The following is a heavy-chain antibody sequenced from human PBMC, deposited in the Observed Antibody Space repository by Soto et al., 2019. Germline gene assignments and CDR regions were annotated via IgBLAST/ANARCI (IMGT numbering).Heavy chain of an antibody. D-gene: IGHD3-9*01. J-gene: IGHJ4*02. V-gene: IGHV1-3*01. CDR2: INAGYGNT. CDR1: GYIFTTYA. CDR3: ARAPYHDILTGYEFDN. Sequence: QVQLVQSGAEVKKPGASVTVSCKTSGYIFTTYAMHWVRQAPGQRLEWMGWINAGYGNTKYSQKFQGRVTITRDTSASTGYMELISLRPEDTAVYYCARAPYHDILTGYEFDNWGQGSLVTVSS.